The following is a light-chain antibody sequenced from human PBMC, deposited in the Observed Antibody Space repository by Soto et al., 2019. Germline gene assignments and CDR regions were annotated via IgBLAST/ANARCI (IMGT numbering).Light chain of an antibody. J-gene: IGLJ2*01. CDR1: RSDVGGYNF. Sequence: QSALTQPASVSGSPGQSITISCTGTRSDVGGYNFVSWFQQHPGKAPKLIIFEVNNRPSGVSNRFSGSKSGNTASLTISGLQPEDEADYSCSAYTTSTTLVFGGWTKLTVL. V-gene: IGLV2-14*01. CDR3: SAYTTSTTLV. CDR2: EVN.